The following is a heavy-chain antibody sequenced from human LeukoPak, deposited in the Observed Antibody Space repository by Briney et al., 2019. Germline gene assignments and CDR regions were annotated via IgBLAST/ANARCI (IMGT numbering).Heavy chain of an antibody. CDR2: IYSAGST. V-gene: IGHV3-53*05. CDR3: ARVTADYGEDY. J-gene: IGHJ4*02. CDR1: GFTVSSNS. D-gene: IGHD4-17*01. Sequence: GGSLRLSCTVSGFTVSSNSMSWVRQAPGKGLEWVSFIYSAGSTHYSDSVKGRFTISIDNSKNTLYLQMGSLRSEDMAVYYCARVTADYGEDYWGQGTLVTVSS.